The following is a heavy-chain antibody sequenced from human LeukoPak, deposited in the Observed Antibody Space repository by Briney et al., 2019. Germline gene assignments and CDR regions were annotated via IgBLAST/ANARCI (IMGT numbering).Heavy chain of an antibody. J-gene: IGHJ4*02. Sequence: GGSLRLSCAASGFTFSSYAMHWVRQAPGKGLEWVAVISYDGSNKYYAEFVKGRFTISRDNAKNSLYLQMNSLRAEDTAVYYCARRHSGWYHSDYWGQGTLVTVSS. CDR1: GFTFSSYA. V-gene: IGHV3-30-3*01. CDR3: ARRHSGWYHSDY. D-gene: IGHD6-19*01. CDR2: ISYDGSNK.